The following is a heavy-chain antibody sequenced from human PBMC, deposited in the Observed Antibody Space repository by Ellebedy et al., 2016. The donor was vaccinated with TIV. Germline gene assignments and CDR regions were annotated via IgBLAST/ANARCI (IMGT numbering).Heavy chain of an antibody. CDR3: AKDYSSSWYSGPTYYYGMDV. CDR2: INSDGSST. J-gene: IGHJ6*02. V-gene: IGHV3-74*01. CDR1: GFTFSSYW. D-gene: IGHD6-13*01. Sequence: GGSLRLXXAASGFTFSSYWMHWVRQAPGKGLVWVSRINSDGSSTSYADSVKGRFTISRDNAKNTLYLQMNSLRAEDTAVYYCAKDYSSSWYSGPTYYYGMDVWGQGTTVTVSS.